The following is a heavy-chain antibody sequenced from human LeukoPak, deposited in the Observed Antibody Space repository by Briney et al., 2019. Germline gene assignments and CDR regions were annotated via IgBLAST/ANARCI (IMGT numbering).Heavy chain of an antibody. V-gene: IGHV4-61*01. CDR3: AGYGNYWDWYFDL. CDR2: IHYSGST. CDR1: GGSIRSGTYY. J-gene: IGHJ2*01. Sequence: SETLSLTCTVSGGSIRSGTYYWSWIRQPPGKGLEWIGYIHYSGSTNHNPSLKSRVTISIDTSKNQISLRLTSVTAADTAVYYCAGYGNYWDWYFDLWGRGTLVTVSS. D-gene: IGHD4-11*01.